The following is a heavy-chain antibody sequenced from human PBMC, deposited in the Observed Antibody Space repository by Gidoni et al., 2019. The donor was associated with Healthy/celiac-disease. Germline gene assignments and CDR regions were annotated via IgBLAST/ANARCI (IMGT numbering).Heavy chain of an antibody. V-gene: IGHV1-69*01. J-gene: IGHJ3*02. CDR2: IIPIFGTA. D-gene: IGHD2-21*02. CDR1: GGTFSSYA. Sequence: QVQLVQSGAEVKKPGSSVKVSCTASGGTFSSYAIRWVRKAPGQGLEWMGGIIPIFGTANYAQKFQGRVTITADESTSTAYMELSSRRSEDTAVYYCARTVVTAQNHAFDIWGQGTMVTVSS. CDR3: ARTVVTAQNHAFDI.